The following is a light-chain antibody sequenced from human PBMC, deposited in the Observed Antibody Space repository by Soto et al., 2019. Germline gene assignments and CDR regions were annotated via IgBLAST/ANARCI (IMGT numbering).Light chain of an antibody. V-gene: IGKV3-20*01. J-gene: IGKJ5*01. CDR2: GAS. CDR1: QSVSSSY. CDR3: QQYGSSPR. Sequence: EIVLTQSPGTLSLSPGERATLSCRASQSVSSSYLAWYQQKPGQAPRLLIYGASSRATGIPDRFSGSGSGTGFTLTISRLEPDDFAVYYCQQYGSSPRLGQGTRLEIK.